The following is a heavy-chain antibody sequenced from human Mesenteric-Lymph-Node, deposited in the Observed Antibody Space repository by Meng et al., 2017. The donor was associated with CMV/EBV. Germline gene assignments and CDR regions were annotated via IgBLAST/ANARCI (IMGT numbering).Heavy chain of an antibody. J-gene: IGHJ4*02. Sequence: SETLSLTCTVSGGSISSSSYYWGWVRQPPGKGLEWIGSIYYSGSTYYNPSLKSRVTISVDTSKTQFSLKLSSVTAADTAVYYCARGGRDGYNYVDYWGQGTLVTVSS. CDR1: GGSISSSSYY. CDR2: IYYSGST. V-gene: IGHV4-39*07. CDR3: ARGGRDGYNYVDY. D-gene: IGHD5-24*01.